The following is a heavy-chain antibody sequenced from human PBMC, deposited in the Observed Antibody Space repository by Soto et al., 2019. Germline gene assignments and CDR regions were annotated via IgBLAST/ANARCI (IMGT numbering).Heavy chain of an antibody. D-gene: IGHD5-12*01. CDR2: ISSSSSYI. Sequence: EVQLVESGGGLVKPGGSLRLSCAASGFTFSSYSMNWVRQAPGKGLEWVSAISSSSSYIYYADSVKGRFTISRDKAKNSLYLQMNSLRAEDTAVYYCARVRVFSGYDYGMDVWGQVTTVTVSS. J-gene: IGHJ6*02. V-gene: IGHV3-21*01. CDR3: ARVRVFSGYDYGMDV. CDR1: GFTFSSYS.